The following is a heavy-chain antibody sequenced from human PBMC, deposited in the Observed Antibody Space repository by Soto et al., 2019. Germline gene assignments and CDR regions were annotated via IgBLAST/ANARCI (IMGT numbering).Heavy chain of an antibody. J-gene: IGHJ4*02. Sequence: SETLSLTCTVSGGSFSSTSYYWGWIRQPPGKGLEWIGSIEHTGSTYYNPSLKSRITMSVDTSKRQFSLKLSSVTAADTAVYYCALYYDSNAYGWAFDYWGQGILVTVSA. CDR3: ALYYDSNAYGWAFDY. CDR2: IEHTGST. CDR1: GGSFSSTSYY. D-gene: IGHD3-22*01. V-gene: IGHV4-39*01.